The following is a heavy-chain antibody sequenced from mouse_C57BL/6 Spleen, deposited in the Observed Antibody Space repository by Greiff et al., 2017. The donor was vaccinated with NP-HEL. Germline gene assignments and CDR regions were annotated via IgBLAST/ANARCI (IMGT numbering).Heavy chain of an antibody. CDR1: GYTFTSYW. CDR3: ARKATGWGLDY. CDR2: IDPSDSYT. Sequence: VQLQQPGAELVKPGASVKLSCKASGYTFTSYWMQWVKQRPGQGLEWIGEIDPSDSYTNYNQKFKGKATLTVETSSSTAYMQLSSLTSEDSAVYYCARKATGWGLDYWGQGTTLTVSS. D-gene: IGHD3-2*02. V-gene: IGHV1-50*01. J-gene: IGHJ2*01.